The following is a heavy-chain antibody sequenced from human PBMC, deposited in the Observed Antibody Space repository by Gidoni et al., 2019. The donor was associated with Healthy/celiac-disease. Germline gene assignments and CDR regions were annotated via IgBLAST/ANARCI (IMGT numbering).Heavy chain of an antibody. CDR2: MSGSGGST. CDR3: AKDEYYYDSSGYPFPYYYYYGMDV. CDR1: GFTFSSYA. J-gene: IGHJ6*02. Sequence: EVQLLESGGGLVQPGGSLRLSCAASGFTFSSYAMSWVRQAPGKGLEWVSAMSGSGGSTYYADSVKGRFTISRDKSKNTLYLQMNSLRAEDTAVYYCAKDEYYYDSSGYPFPYYYYYGMDVWGQGTTVTVSS. V-gene: IGHV3-23*01. D-gene: IGHD3-22*01.